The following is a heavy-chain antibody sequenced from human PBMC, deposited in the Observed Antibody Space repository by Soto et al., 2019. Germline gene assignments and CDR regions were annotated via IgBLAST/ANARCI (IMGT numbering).Heavy chain of an antibody. CDR2: IIPILGIA. V-gene: IGHV1-69*02. CDR1: GGTFSSYT. D-gene: IGHD4-17*01. Sequence: QVQLVQSGAEVKKPGSSVKVSCKASGGTFSSYTISWVRQAPGQGLEWMGRIIPILGIANYAQKFQGRVTITADKSTSTAYMELSNLRSEDTAVYYCARVYDYGEYRLSFDIWGQGTMVTVSS. J-gene: IGHJ3*02. CDR3: ARVYDYGEYRLSFDI.